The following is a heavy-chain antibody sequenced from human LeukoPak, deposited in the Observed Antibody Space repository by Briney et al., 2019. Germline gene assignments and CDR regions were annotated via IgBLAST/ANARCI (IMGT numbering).Heavy chain of an antibody. J-gene: IGHJ4*02. Sequence: SETLSLTCTVSGGSVSSXXXXXIRQPPGKGXEWIGYIYYSGSTNXXXSLRRRVTISVDTSKNKFSLKLSSVTAADTAVYYCARGWASGSYYNYWGQGTLVTVSS. CDR3: ARGWASGSYYNY. V-gene: IGHV4-59*02. D-gene: IGHD1-26*01. CDR2: IYYSGST. CDR1: GGSVSSXX.